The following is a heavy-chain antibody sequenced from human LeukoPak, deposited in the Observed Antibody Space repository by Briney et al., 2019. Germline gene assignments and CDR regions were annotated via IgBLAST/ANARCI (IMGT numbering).Heavy chain of an antibody. Sequence: SETLSLTCAVYGGSVSGYYWNWIRQPPGKGLEWIGEINHSGSTIYSPSLKSRVTISVDTSRNQLSLKLSSVTAADTAVYYCARSLRFGEREENWGQGTLVTVSS. CDR1: GGSVSGYY. D-gene: IGHD3-10*01. CDR2: INHSGST. V-gene: IGHV4-34*01. CDR3: ARSLRFGEREEN. J-gene: IGHJ4*02.